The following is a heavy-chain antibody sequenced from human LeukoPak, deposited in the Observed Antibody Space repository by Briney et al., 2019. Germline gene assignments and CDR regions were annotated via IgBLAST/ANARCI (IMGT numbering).Heavy chain of an antibody. V-gene: IGHV1-2*02. D-gene: IGHD5-12*01. J-gene: IGHJ4*02. CDR1: GYTYTGYY. CDR2: INPNSGGT. CDR3: ARDFGGYAYY. Sequence: ASVKVCCQASGYTYTGYYMHWVRQAPGQGPEWMGWINPNSGGTNYAQKFQGRVTMTRDTSISTAYMELSRLRSDDTAVYYCARDFGGYAYYWGQGTLVTVSS.